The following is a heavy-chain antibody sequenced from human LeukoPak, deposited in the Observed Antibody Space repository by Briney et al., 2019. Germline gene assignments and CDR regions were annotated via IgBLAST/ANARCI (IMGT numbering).Heavy chain of an antibody. Sequence: SETLSLTCTVSGGSISSGDYYWSWIRQPPGKGLEWIGYIYYSGSTYYNPSLKSRVTISVDTSKNQFSLKLSSVTAADTAVYYCARAHYAYDSSGYYSQLPLDYWGQGTLVTVSS. V-gene: IGHV4-30-4*08. CDR2: IYYSGST. D-gene: IGHD3-22*01. CDR3: ARAHYAYDSSGYYSQLPLDY. CDR1: GGSISSGDYY. J-gene: IGHJ4*02.